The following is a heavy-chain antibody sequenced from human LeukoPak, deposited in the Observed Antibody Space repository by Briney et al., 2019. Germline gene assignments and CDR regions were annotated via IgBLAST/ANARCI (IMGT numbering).Heavy chain of an antibody. CDR3: ARDRYCSSTSCYYYYYYYMDV. CDR2: ISSSSSYI. CDR1: GFTFSSYS. J-gene: IGHJ6*03. Sequence: GGSLRLSCAASGFTFSSYSMNWVRQAPGKGLEWVSSISSSSSYIYYADSVKGRFTISRDNAKNSLYLQMNSLRAEDTAVYYCARDRYCSSTSCYYYYYYYMDVWGKGTTVTLSS. V-gene: IGHV3-21*01. D-gene: IGHD2-2*01.